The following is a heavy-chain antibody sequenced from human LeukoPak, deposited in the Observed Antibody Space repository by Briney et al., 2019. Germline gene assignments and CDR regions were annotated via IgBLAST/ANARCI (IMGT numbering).Heavy chain of an antibody. CDR1: GGSISSYY. J-gene: IGHJ5*02. D-gene: IGHD1-1*01. V-gene: IGHV4-59*12. Sequence: SETLSLTCTVSGGSISSYYWSWIRQPPGKGLEWIGYIYYSGSTNYNPSLKSRVTISVDTSKNQFSLKLSSVTAADTAVYYCARGGKYGTTGTTAGFDPWGQGTLVTVSS. CDR2: IYYSGST. CDR3: ARGGKYGTTGTTAGFDP.